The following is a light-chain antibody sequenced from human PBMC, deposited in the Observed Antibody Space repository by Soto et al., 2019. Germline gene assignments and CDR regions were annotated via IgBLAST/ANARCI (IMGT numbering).Light chain of an antibody. CDR3: TSYAGSNNWV. V-gene: IGLV2-8*01. CDR2: EVI. J-gene: IGLJ3*02. Sequence: QSAPTQPPSASGSPGQSVTISCTGTSSDVGGYNYVSWYQQHPGKAPKLMIYEVIKRPSGVPGRFSGSKSGNTASLTVSGLQAEDEADYYCTSYAGSNNWVFGGGTKLTVL. CDR1: SSDVGGYNY.